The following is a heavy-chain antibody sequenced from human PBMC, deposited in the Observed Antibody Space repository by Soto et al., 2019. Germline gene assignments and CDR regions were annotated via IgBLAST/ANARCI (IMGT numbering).Heavy chain of an antibody. Sequence: ASVKVSCKSSGYTFTTYGITWVRQAPGQGLEWMGWISAYSGNINYAQNFQGRVTMTTDTSTSTAYMELRSLRSDDTAVYYCARGSHSSGYEDYWGQGTLVTVSS. CDR2: ISAYSGNI. V-gene: IGHV1-18*01. J-gene: IGHJ4*02. CDR1: GYTFTTYG. CDR3: ARGSHSSGYEDY. D-gene: IGHD3-22*01.